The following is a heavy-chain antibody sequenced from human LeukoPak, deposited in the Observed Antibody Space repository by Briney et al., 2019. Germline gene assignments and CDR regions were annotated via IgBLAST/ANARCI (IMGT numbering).Heavy chain of an antibody. CDR2: ISAYNGNT. V-gene: IGHV1-18*01. D-gene: IGHD2-21*02. CDR1: GYTLRSYS. Sequence: SSVKVSCKASGYTLRSYSITWLRQGPGQGLEWMGWISAYNGNTNYAQKLQGRVTMTTDTSTNTAYMEVRSLRSDDTAVFYCARDTSFMTATRGAFDIWGQGTMVVVSP. J-gene: IGHJ3*02. CDR3: ARDTSFMTATRGAFDI.